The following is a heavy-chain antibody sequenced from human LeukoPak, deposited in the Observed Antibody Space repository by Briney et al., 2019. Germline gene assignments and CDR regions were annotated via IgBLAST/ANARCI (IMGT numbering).Heavy chain of an antibody. V-gene: IGHV3-7*01. D-gene: IGHD3-22*01. Sequence: GGSLRLSCAVSGFTLSRYWMTWVRQAPGKGLEWVANIKEDGSEKYYVDSVKGGFTISRDNAKNSLYLQMNSLRVEDTAVYYCARDPPGNYYDGSGYYSWGQGTLVTVSS. CDR3: ARDPPGNYYDGSGYYS. CDR2: IKEDGSEK. J-gene: IGHJ4*02. CDR1: GFTLSRYW.